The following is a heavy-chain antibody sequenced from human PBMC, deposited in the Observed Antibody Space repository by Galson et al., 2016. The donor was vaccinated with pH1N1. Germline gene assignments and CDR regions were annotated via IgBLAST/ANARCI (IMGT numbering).Heavy chain of an antibody. V-gene: IGHV5-10-1*01. CDR3: ATGPSPDY. CDR1: ASSFTSYW. J-gene: IGHJ4*02. CDR2: INPRDSYT. Sequence: QSGAEVKEPGESLTISCKGSASSFTSYWISWVRQMPGKGLEWMGRINPRDSYTDYSPSFQGHVPTSTDESISTAYLKWSTLKASDTAIYYGATGPSPDYWGQGTLVIVSS.